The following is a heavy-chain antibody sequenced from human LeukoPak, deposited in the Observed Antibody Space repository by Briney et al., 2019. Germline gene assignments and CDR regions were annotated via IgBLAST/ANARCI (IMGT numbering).Heavy chain of an antibody. J-gene: IGHJ3*02. CDR1: GFTFSSYA. D-gene: IGHD2-2*02. CDR2: ISGSGGST. V-gene: IGHV3-23*01. CDR3: AKVRCSSTSCYTNDAFDI. Sequence: GGSLRLSCAASGFTFSSYAMSWVRQAPGKGLEWVSAISGSGGSTYYADSVKGRFTISRDNSKNTLYLQMNSLRAEDTAVYYCAKVRCSSTSCYTNDAFDIWGQGTMVTVSS.